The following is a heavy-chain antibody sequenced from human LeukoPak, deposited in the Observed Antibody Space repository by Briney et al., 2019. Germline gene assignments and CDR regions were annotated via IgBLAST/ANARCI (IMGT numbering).Heavy chain of an antibody. Sequence: PSETLSLTCTVSGGSISSYYWSWIRQPPGKGLEWIGYIYYSGSTNYNPSLKSRVTMSVDTSKNQFSLKLSSVTAADTAVYYCARDGRIAAARGLNWFDPWGQGTLVTVSS. D-gene: IGHD6-13*01. CDR2: IYYSGST. CDR3: ARDGRIAAARGLNWFDP. V-gene: IGHV4-59*12. J-gene: IGHJ5*02. CDR1: GGSISSYY.